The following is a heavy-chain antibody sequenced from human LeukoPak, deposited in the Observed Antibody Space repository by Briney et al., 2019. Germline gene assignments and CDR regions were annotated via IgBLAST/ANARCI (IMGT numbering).Heavy chain of an antibody. D-gene: IGHD5-12*01. CDR2: INPNSGGT. J-gene: IGHJ4*02. CDR3: ARRWGYSGYDDFDY. V-gene: IGHV1-2*06. CDR1: GYTFTGYY. Sequence: ASVKVSCKASGYTFTGYYMHWVRQAPGQGLEWMGRINPNSGGTNYAQKFQGRVTMTRDTSISTAYMELSRLRSDDTAVYYCARRWGYSGYDDFDYWGQGTLVTVSS.